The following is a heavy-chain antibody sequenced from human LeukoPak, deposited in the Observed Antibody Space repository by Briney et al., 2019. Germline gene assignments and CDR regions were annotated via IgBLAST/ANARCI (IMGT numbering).Heavy chain of an antibody. CDR1: GFTFSSHG. D-gene: IGHD6-19*01. CDR2: ISGSGGST. J-gene: IGHJ4*02. Sequence: GGSLRLTCAASGFTFSSHGMSWVRQAPGKGPEWFSIISGSGGSTHYADSVKGRFIITRDNSKNTLYLQMNSLRAEDTAVYYCAKCRGWDSSGWPIDYWGQGTLVTVSS. V-gene: IGHV3-23*01. CDR3: AKCRGWDSSGWPIDY.